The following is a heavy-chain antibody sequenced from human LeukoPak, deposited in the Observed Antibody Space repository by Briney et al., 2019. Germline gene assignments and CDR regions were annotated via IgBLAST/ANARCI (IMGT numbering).Heavy chain of an antibody. D-gene: IGHD3-16*01. V-gene: IGHV3-30*18. Sequence: PGGSLRLSCAASGFTFSSYGMHWVRQAPGKGLEWVAVISYDGTNKYYADSVKGRFTISRDNSKNTLYLQMNSLRAEDTAVYYCAKDFGMYLGSGGSYFDYWGQGTLVTVSS. J-gene: IGHJ4*02. CDR3: AKDFGMYLGSGGSYFDY. CDR1: GFTFSSYG. CDR2: ISYDGTNK.